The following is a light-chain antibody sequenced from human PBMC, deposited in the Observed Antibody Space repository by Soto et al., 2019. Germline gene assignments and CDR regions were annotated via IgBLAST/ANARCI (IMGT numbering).Light chain of an antibody. CDR2: DAS. V-gene: IGKV3-15*01. J-gene: IGKJ2*01. Sequence: EIVMTQSPATLSLSPGERATLSCRASQTIDNTLAWYQRKPGQAPRPLIYDASTRATGVPARFSGSGSGTDFTLTISSLQAEDVAIYYCQQLYDTPQTFGQGTKV. CDR3: QQLYDTPQT. CDR1: QTIDNT.